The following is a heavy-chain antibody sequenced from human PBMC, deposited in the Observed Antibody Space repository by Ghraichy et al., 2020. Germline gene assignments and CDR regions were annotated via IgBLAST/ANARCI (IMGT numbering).Heavy chain of an antibody. CDR3: PRGLGRGWFDP. CDR2: IYYSGST. J-gene: IGHJ5*02. Sequence: SETLSLTCTVSGGSISSYYWSWIRQPPWKGLEWIGNIYYSGSTNYNPSLKSRVTISLDTSKNQFSLRLSSVTAADTAVYYCPRGLGRGWFDPWGQGTLVTVSS. D-gene: IGHD1-26*01. V-gene: IGHV4-59*01. CDR1: GGSISSYY.